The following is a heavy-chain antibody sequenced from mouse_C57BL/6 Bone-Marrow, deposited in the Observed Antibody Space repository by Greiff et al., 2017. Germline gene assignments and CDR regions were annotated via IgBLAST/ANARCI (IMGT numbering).Heavy chain of an antibody. CDR2: IYPRSGNT. D-gene: IGHD1-1*01. V-gene: IGHV1-81*01. J-gene: IGHJ2*01. Sequence: VQLQQSGAELARPGASVKLSCKASGYTFTSYGISWVKQRTGQGLEWIGEIYPRSGNTYYNEKFKGKATLTADKSSSTAYMELRSLTSEDSAVYFCARWYYGSSLYYFDYWGQGTTLTVSS. CDR1: GYTFTSYG. CDR3: ARWYYGSSLYYFDY.